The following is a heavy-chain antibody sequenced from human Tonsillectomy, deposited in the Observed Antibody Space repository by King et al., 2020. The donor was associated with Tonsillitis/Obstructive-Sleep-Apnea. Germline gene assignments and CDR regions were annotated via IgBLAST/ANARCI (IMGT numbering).Heavy chain of an antibody. CDR1: GGSISSYY. CDR2: IYYSGST. V-gene: IGHV4-59*08. J-gene: IGHJ4*02. D-gene: IGHD1-20*01. CDR3: ARHEHTWTPFDY. Sequence: VQLQESGPGLVKPSETLSLTCTVSGGSISSYYWSWIRQPPGKGLAWIGYIYYSGSTNYNPSLKSRVTISVDTSKNQFSLELSSVTAADTAVYYCARHEHTWTPFDYWGQGTLVTVSA.